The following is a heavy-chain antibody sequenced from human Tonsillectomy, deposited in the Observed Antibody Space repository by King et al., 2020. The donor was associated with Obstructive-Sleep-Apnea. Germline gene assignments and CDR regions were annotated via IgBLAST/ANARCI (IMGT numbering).Heavy chain of an antibody. D-gene: IGHD3-22*01. J-gene: IGHJ4*02. Sequence: QLQESGPGLVKPSETLSLTSTVSGGSISSSIYYWGWIRQPPGTGVEWSESSYYSGTTYYNPSLQRRDTISVDTSNNQFSLKLSSVTASDTAVYFCARTSYYYDSSGYYYERALYYFDYWGQGTLVTVSS. V-gene: IGHV4-39*07. CDR3: ARTSYYYDSSGYYYERALYYFDY. CDR2: SYYSGTT. CDR1: GGSISSSIYY.